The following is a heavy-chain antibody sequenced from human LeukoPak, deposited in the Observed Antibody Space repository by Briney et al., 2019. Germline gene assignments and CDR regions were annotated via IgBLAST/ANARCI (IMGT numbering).Heavy chain of an antibody. V-gene: IGHV4-39*07. CDR2: SYSSGST. J-gene: IGHJ4*02. Sequence: SETLSLTCTVSGGSISRTSYYWGWIRQPPGKGLEWIGSSYSSGSTYYNPSLNSRVTISVDTSKNQFSLKLNSVTAAADAAVYYCARECSSTSCIFDNWGQGTLVTVSS. CDR3: ARECSSTSCIFDN. CDR1: GGSISRTSYY. D-gene: IGHD2-2*01.